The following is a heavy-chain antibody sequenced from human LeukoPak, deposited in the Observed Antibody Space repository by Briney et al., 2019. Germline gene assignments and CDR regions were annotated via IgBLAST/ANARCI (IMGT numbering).Heavy chain of an antibody. D-gene: IGHD6-13*01. V-gene: IGHV4-34*01. J-gene: IGHJ4*02. CDR1: VGSFIGYY. CDR3: ARQGDYRSSCYGLFDY. Sequence: SETLSLTCAVYVGSFIGYYWRWIRPPPSKGLDGIGQINHSGSTNYNPTLKSQVTLSVDTSKTQFSPKLSSATAADTAVPSCARQGDYRSSCYGLFDYWGQGPLVTVSS. CDR2: INHSGST.